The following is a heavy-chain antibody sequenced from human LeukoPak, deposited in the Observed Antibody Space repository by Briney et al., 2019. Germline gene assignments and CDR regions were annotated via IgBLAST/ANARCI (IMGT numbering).Heavy chain of an antibody. D-gene: IGHD1-26*01. V-gene: IGHV4-59*01. Sequence: SETLSLTCTVSGGSISSYYWSWIRQPPGKGLEWIGYICYSGSTNYNPSLKSRVTISVDTSKSQFSLKLSSVTAADTAVYYCARVAVGAYFDYWGQGTLVTVSS. CDR1: GGSISSYY. CDR2: ICYSGST. CDR3: ARVAVGAYFDY. J-gene: IGHJ4*02.